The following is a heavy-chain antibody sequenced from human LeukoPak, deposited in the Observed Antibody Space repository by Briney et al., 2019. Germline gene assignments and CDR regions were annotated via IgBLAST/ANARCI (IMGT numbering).Heavy chain of an antibody. CDR2: ISRSSSYI. D-gene: IGHD2-2*01. J-gene: IGHJ6*02. CDR3: ARGGYCSSTSCDGMDV. V-gene: IGHV3-21*01. Sequence: GGSLRLSCAASGFTFSSYSMNWVRQAPGKGLEWVSSISRSSSYIYYADSVKGRFTISRDNAKNSLYLQMNSLRAEDTAVYYCARGGYCSSTSCDGMDVWGQGTTVTVCS. CDR1: GFTFSSYS.